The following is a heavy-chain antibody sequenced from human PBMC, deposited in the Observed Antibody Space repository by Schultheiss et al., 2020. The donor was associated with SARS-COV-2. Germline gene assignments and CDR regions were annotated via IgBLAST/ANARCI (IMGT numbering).Heavy chain of an antibody. Sequence: SQTLSLTCTVSGGSISSYYWSWIRQPAGKGLEWIGRIYTSGSTNYNPSLKSRVTISVDTSKNQFSLKLSSVTAADTAVYYCARHFKGYEIFDYWGQGTLVTVSS. CDR1: GGSISSYY. D-gene: IGHD5-12*01. CDR3: ARHFKGYEIFDY. CDR2: IYTSGST. J-gene: IGHJ4*02. V-gene: IGHV4-4*07.